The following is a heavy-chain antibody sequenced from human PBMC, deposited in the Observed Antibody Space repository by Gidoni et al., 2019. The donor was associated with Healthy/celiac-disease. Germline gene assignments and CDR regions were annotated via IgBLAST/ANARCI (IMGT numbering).Heavy chain of an antibody. V-gene: IGHV3-74*01. J-gene: IGHJ5*02. Sequence: EVQLVESGGGLVQPGGSLRLSCAASGFTFSSYWMHWVRQAPGKGLVWVSRINSDGSSTSYADSVKGRFTISRDNAKNTLYLQMNSLRAEDTAVYYCARESTYGSGSHPVWFDPWGQGTLVTVSS. CDR1: GFTFSSYW. CDR2: INSDGSST. CDR3: ARESTYGSGSHPVWFDP. D-gene: IGHD3-10*01.